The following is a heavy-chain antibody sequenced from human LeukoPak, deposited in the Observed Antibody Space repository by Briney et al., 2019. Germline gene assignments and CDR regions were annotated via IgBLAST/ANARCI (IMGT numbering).Heavy chain of an antibody. CDR3: ARTLNYFYGSGEYFDY. V-gene: IGHV4-39*07. D-gene: IGHD3-10*01. Sequence: SETLSLTCTVSGGSISSSSYYWGWIRQPPGKGLEWIGSIYYSGSTYYNPSLKSRVTISVDTSKNQFSLKLSSVTAADTAVYYCARTLNYFYGSGEYFDYWGQGTLVTVSS. CDR2: IYYSGST. CDR1: GGSISSSSYY. J-gene: IGHJ4*02.